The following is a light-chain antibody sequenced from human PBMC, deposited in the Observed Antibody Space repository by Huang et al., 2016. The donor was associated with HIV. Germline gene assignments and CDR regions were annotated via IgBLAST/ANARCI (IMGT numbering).Light chain of an antibody. CDR1: QVISTW. CDR2: GAS. CDR3: QQAHTFPLT. J-gene: IGKJ4*01. Sequence: DIQMTQSPSSVSASVGDRVTITCRASQVISTWLVWVQQKPGRAPKFLIYGASELQPGVPSSFSGSVSVTDFTLTISSLQPEDFATYYCQQAHTFPLTFGGGTKVEMK. V-gene: IGKV1D-12*01.